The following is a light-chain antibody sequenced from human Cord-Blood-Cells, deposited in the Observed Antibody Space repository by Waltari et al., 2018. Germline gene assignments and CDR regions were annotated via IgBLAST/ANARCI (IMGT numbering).Light chain of an antibody. V-gene: IGLV1-40*01. J-gene: IGLJ3*02. Sequence: QSVPTQPPSASGAPGQWVTISCTGSRSNIGAGYDVHWYQQLPGTAPKLLSYGNSNRPSGVPDRFSGSKSGTSASLAITGLQAEDEADYYCQSYDSSLSVWVFGGGTKLTVL. CDR1: RSNIGAGYD. CDR3: QSYDSSLSVWV. CDR2: GNS.